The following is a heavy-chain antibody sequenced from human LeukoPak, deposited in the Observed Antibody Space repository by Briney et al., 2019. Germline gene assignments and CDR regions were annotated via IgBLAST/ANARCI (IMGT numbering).Heavy chain of an antibody. Sequence: ASVKVSCKASGYTFTGYYMHWVRQAPGQGLEWMGWINPNSGGTNYAQKFQGRVTMTRDTSISTAYMELSRLRSDNTAVYYCARGPPYCSSTSCYKGDFDYWGQGTLVTVSS. CDR3: ARGPPYCSSTSCYKGDFDY. CDR1: GYTFTGYY. CDR2: INPNSGGT. V-gene: IGHV1-2*02. D-gene: IGHD2-2*02. J-gene: IGHJ4*02.